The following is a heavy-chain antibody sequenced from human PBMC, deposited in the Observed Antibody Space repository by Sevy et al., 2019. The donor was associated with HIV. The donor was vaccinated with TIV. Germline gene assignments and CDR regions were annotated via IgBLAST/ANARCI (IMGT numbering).Heavy chain of an antibody. CDR2: IRWNSGSI. V-gene: IGHV3-9*01. J-gene: IGHJ5*02. Sequence: GGSLRLSCAASGFXFDDYAMHWVRQAPGKGLEWVSGIRWNSGSIGYADSVKGRFTISRDNAKNSLYLQMNSLRAEDTALYYCAKDFLSFGVTSPPEFDXXXXGTLVTVSS. CDR3: AKDFLSFGVTSPPEFDX. D-gene: IGHD3-16*01. CDR1: GFXFDDYA.